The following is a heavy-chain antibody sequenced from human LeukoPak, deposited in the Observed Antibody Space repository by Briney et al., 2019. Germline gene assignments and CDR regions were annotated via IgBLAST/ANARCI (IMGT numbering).Heavy chain of an antibody. CDR2: ISYDGSNK. CDR1: GFTFSSYA. J-gene: IGHJ4*02. V-gene: IGHV3-30*01. D-gene: IGHD6-13*01. Sequence: GGSLRLSCAASGFTFSSYAMHWVRQAPGKGLEWVAVISYDGSNKYYADSVKGRFTISRDNSKNTLYLQMNSLRAEDTAVYYCARDPVGLGIAATISWGYYFDYWGQGTLVTVSS. CDR3: ARDPVGLGIAATISWGYYFDY.